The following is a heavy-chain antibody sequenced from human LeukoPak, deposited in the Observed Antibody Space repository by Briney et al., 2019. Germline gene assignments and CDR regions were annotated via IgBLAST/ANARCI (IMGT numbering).Heavy chain of an antibody. Sequence: SETLSLTCTVSGGSISSYYWSWIRQPAGKGLEWIGRIYTSGSTNYNPSLKSRVTMSVDTSKNQSSLKLSSVTAADTAVYYCASMEVAGTGRDYWGQGTLVTVSS. CDR1: GGSISSYY. D-gene: IGHD6-19*01. CDR3: ASMEVAGTGRDY. J-gene: IGHJ4*02. V-gene: IGHV4-4*07. CDR2: IYTSGST.